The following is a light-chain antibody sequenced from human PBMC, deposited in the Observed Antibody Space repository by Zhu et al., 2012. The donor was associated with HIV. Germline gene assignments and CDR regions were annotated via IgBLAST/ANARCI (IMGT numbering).Light chain of an antibody. CDR2: DAS. V-gene: IGKV3-11*01. CDR1: QSIGSY. CDR3: QQRSSNWFT. Sequence: IVLTQSPPTLSLSPGERATLSCRASQSIGSYLAWYQQRPRQAPRLLMYDASIRATGISARFSGSGSGTDFTLTISSLEPEDFAVYYCQQRSSNWFTFGGGTKVEIK. J-gene: IGKJ4*01.